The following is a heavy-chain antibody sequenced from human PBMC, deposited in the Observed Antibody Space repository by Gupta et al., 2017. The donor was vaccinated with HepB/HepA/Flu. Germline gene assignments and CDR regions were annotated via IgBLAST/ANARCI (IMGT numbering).Heavy chain of an antibody. Sequence: EVQLVESGGGLVTPGESLRLSCAASGFTFNDAWMTWVRQAPGKWLEWVGRIKTNTDGARKDYAAPGKGRFTISREDSKNTPYLQMESLIKADTAVYYCAAEAQVGFWSASGFWGQGTLVTVSS. D-gene: IGHD3-3*01. CDR2: IKTNTDGARK. CDR3: AAEAQVGFWSASGF. CDR1: GFTFNDAW. V-gene: IGHV3-15*01. J-gene: IGHJ4*02.